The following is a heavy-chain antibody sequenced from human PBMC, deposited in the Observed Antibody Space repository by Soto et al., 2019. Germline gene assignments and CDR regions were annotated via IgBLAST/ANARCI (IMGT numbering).Heavy chain of an antibody. D-gene: IGHD6-13*01. J-gene: IGHJ6*02. CDR3: ARAAVAAAGTYYYYGMDV. Sequence: GESLKISCKGSGYSFTSYWIGWVRQMPGKGLEWMGIIYPGDSDTRYSPSFQGQVTISADKSISTAYLQWSSLKALDTAMYYCARAAVAAAGTYYYYGMDVWGQGTTVTVSS. CDR1: GYSFTSYW. V-gene: IGHV5-51*01. CDR2: IYPGDSDT.